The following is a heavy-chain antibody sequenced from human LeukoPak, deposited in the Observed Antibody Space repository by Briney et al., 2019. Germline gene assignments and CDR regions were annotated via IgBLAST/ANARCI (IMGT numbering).Heavy chain of an antibody. Sequence: SETLSLTCTVSGDSISTYYWAWIRQPPGKGLEWIGYIDDSGSTNYNPSLKSRVSISTDTSKNQFSLKLASVTAADTAIYYCAGDRRTTRWSFYWGQGTLVTVSS. CDR2: IDDSGST. D-gene: IGHD2/OR15-2a*01. V-gene: IGHV4-59*01. CDR3: AGDRRTTRWSFY. CDR1: GDSISTYY. J-gene: IGHJ4*02.